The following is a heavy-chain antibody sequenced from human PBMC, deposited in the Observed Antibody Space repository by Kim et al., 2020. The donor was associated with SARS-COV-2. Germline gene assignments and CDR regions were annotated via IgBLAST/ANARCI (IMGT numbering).Heavy chain of an antibody. CDR3: ARGGYSSSWYDY. J-gene: IGHJ4*02. Sequence: ASVKVSCKASGYTFTRYDINWVRQATGQGLEWMGWMNPNSGNTGYAQKFQGRVTMTRNTSISTAYMELSSLRSEDTAVYYCARGGYSSSWYDYWGQGTLVTVSS. CDR2: MNPNSGNT. V-gene: IGHV1-8*01. D-gene: IGHD6-13*01. CDR1: GYTFTRYD.